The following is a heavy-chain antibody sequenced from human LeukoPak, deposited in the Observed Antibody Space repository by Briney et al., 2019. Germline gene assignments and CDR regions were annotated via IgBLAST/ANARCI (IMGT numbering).Heavy chain of an antibody. J-gene: IGHJ5*02. D-gene: IGHD6-19*01. CDR1: GFIFSNYS. CDR2: ISTSSSYI. CDR3: ARLFTSGWYNWFDP. V-gene: IGHV3-21*01. Sequence: GGSLRLSCAASGFIFSNYSMNWVRQAPGKGLEWVSSISTSSSYIYYADSVKGRFTISRDNANNSLYLQMNSLSAEDTAVYYCARLFTSGWYNWFDPWGQGTLVTVSS.